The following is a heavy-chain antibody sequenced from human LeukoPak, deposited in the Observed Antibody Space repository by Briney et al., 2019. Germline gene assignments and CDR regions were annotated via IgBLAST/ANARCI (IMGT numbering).Heavy chain of an antibody. V-gene: IGHV4-4*07. CDR2: IYSSGTT. CDR1: GGSISSSY. CDR3: TRGGRSGYLFDY. D-gene: IGHD3-3*01. Sequence: SETLSLTCSVSGGSISSSYWSWIRQPAGKGLEWIGRIYSSGTTNYDPSLKSRVTMSVDTSKNQFSLKLSSVTAADTAVYYCTRGGRSGYLFDYWGQGTLVTVSS. J-gene: IGHJ4*02.